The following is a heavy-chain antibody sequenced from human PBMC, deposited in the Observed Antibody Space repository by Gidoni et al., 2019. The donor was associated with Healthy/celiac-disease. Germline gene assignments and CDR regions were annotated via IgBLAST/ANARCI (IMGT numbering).Heavy chain of an antibody. CDR1: GFSFSSFA. CDR2: ISGSGGST. D-gene: IGHD5-12*01. J-gene: IGHJ4*02. Sequence: EVQLLESGGGLIQPGGSLRLSCAASGFSFSSFAMSWVRQAPGKGREWVAAISGSGGSTSYADSVKGRFTISRDNSKNTLYVQMNSLRAEDTAVYYCAKDRVALVAATIDYWGQGTLVTVSS. CDR3: AKDRVALVAATIDY. V-gene: IGHV3-23*01.